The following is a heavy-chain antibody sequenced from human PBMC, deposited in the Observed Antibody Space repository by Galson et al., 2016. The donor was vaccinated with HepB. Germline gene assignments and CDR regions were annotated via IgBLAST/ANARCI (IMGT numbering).Heavy chain of an antibody. Sequence: LRLSCATSGFSFSGYAIHWVRLAPGKGLEWVAVISYDGDTKYYIDSVKGRFTTSRDNSNNTAYLQMSSLGAADTAVYYCARNDVLKVFHGMDVWGPGTTVTVSS. V-gene: IGHV3-30-3*01. J-gene: IGHJ6*02. CDR3: ARNDVLKVFHGMDV. CDR2: ISYDGDTK. D-gene: IGHD6-6*01. CDR1: GFSFSGYA.